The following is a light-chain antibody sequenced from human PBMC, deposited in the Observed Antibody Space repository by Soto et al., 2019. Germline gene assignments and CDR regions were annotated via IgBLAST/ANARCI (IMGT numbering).Light chain of an antibody. CDR2: VAS. CDR3: QQYGNSPPFT. V-gene: IGKV3-20*01. J-gene: IGKJ3*01. Sequence: EIVLTQSPGTLSLSPGERATLSCRASQSVSSSYLAWYQQKPGQAPRLLIYVASSRATAIPDRSSGSGSGTDFTLTISRLEPEDFAVYYCQQYGNSPPFTFGPGTKVDIK. CDR1: QSVSSSY.